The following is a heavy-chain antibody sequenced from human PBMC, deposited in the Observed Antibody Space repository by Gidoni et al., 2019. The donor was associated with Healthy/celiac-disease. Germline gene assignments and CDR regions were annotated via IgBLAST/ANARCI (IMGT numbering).Heavy chain of an antibody. V-gene: IGHV3-23*01. Sequence: EVQLLESGGGLVQPGGSLRLSCAASGFTFSSYAMSWVRQAPGKGLEWVSAISGSGGSTYYAASVKGRFTISRDNSKNTLYLQMNSLRAEDTAVYYCASVVRGVHDAFDIWGQGTMVTVSS. J-gene: IGHJ3*02. D-gene: IGHD3-10*01. CDR3: ASVVRGVHDAFDI. CDR1: GFTFSSYA. CDR2: ISGSGGST.